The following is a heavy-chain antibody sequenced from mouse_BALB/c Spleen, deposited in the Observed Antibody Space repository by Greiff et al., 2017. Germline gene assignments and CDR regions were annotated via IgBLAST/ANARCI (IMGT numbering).Heavy chain of an antibody. J-gene: IGHJ3*01. Sequence: EVQGVESGGGLVQPGGSLKLSCAASGFTFSSYTMSWVRQTPEKRLEWVAYISNGGGSTYYPDTVKGRFTISRDNAKNTLYLQMSSLKSEDTAMYYCARHNDYDWAWFAYWGQGTLVTVSA. V-gene: IGHV5-12-2*01. CDR2: ISNGGGST. CDR1: GFTFSSYT. D-gene: IGHD2-4*01. CDR3: ARHNDYDWAWFAY.